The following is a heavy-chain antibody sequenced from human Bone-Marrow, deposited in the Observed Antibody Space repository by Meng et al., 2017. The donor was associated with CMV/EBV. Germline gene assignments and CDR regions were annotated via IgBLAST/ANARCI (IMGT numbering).Heavy chain of an antibody. CDR2: INWNGGST. D-gene: IGHD3-16*02. J-gene: IGHJ6*02. CDR3: ARRVGSYSLDYYGRDV. CDR1: GFTFDDYG. Sequence: GESLKISCAASGFTFDDYGMSWVRQAPGKGLEWVSGINWNGGSTGYADSVKGRFTISRDNAKSSLYLQMNSLRAEDTALYYCARRVGSYSLDYYGRDVCGQATTATVSS. V-gene: IGHV3-20*04.